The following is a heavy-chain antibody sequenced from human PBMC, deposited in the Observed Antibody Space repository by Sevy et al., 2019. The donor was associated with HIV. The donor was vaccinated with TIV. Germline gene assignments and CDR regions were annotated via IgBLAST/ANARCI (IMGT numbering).Heavy chain of an antibody. J-gene: IGHJ2*01. D-gene: IGHD4-4*01. Sequence: SETLSLTCTVSGGSINSGSYYWTWIRQPAGKGLEWIGRIYASGSTNYNPSLESRVTISIDTSKNQFSLMLSSMTAADTAIYYCAREGTCDDYIPWYFDLWGRGTLVTVS. CDR3: AREGTCDDYIPWYFDL. CDR1: GGSINSGSYY. V-gene: IGHV4-61*02. CDR2: IYASGST.